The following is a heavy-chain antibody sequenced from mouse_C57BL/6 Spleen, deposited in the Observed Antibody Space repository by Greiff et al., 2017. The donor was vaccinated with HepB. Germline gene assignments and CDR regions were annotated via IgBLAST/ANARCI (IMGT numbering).Heavy chain of an antibody. CDR3: ARGSYGNWGYFDV. V-gene: IGHV1-53*01. D-gene: IGHD2-1*01. Sequence: VKLQQPGTELVKPGASVKLSCKASGYTFTSYWMHWVKQRPGQGLEWIGNINPSNGGTNYNEKFKSKATLTVDKSSSTAYMQLSSLTSEDSAVYYCARGSYGNWGYFDVWGTGTTVTVSS. CDR1: GYTFTSYW. CDR2: INPSNGGT. J-gene: IGHJ1*03.